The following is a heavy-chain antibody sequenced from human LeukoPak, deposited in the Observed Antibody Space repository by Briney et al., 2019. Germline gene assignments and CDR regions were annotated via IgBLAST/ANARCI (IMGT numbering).Heavy chain of an antibody. CDR3: ARLGYSSGWWSDP. CDR2: IDPSDSYT. Sequence: GESLRLSCKGSGYRFTSYWISWVRQMPGKGLEWMGRIDPSDSYTNYSPSFQGHVTISADKSINTAYLQWSSLKASDTAMYYCARLGYSSGWWSDPWGQGTLVTVSS. J-gene: IGHJ5*02. V-gene: IGHV5-10-1*01. D-gene: IGHD6-19*01. CDR1: GYRFTSYW.